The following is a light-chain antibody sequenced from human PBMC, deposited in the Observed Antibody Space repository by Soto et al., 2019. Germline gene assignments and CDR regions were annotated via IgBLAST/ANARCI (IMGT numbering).Light chain of an antibody. CDR3: QQYMSYS. Sequence: DIRMTQSPSTLSTSVGDTITITCRASRYISTWLAWYQQKPGKAPKLLIYDASSLESGVPLRFSGSGSGTEFTLTISSLQPDDFATYYCQQYMSYSFGQGTKVDIK. CDR1: RYISTW. V-gene: IGKV1-5*01. CDR2: DAS. J-gene: IGKJ1*01.